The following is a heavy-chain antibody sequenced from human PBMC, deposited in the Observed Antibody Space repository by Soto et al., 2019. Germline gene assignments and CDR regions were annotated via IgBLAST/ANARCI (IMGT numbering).Heavy chain of an antibody. D-gene: IGHD3-3*01. CDR3: ATYRIRFLEWGPYAFDI. CDR2: FDPEDGET. CDR1: GYALTELS. J-gene: IGHJ3*02. V-gene: IGHV1-24*01. Sequence: GASVKVSCKVSGYALTELSMHWVRQAPGKGLEWMGGFDPEDGETIYAQKFQGRVTMTEDTSTDTAYMELSSLRSEDTAVYYCATYRIRFLEWGPYAFDIWGQGTMVTVSS.